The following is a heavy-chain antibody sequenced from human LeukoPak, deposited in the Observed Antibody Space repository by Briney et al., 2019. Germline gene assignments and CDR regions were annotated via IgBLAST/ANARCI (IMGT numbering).Heavy chain of an antibody. D-gene: IGHD3-16*01. CDR1: GGSMTNYY. CDR2: IYYSGST. V-gene: IGHV4-59*08. CDR3: ARLKGGYFDY. J-gene: IGHJ4*02. Sequence: SETLSLTCTVSGGSMTNYYWSWIRQPPGKGLEWIGYIYYSGSTNYNPSLKSRVTISVDTSKNQFSLKLSSVTAADTAVYYCARLKGGYFDYWGQGTLVTVSS.